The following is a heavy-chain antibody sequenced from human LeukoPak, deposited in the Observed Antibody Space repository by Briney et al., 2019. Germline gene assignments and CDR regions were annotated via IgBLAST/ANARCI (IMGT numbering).Heavy chain of an antibody. V-gene: IGHV4-61*02. D-gene: IGHD5-18*01. J-gene: IGHJ2*01. CDR3: ARLMDTAMVPWYFDL. CDR2: IYSSGST. Sequence: PSQTLSLTCTVSGGSISSATYYWSWIRQPAGKGLEWIGRIYSSGSTNYNPSLKSRVTISVDPSKNQFSLKLSSVTAADTAVYYCARLMDTAMVPWYFDLWGRGTLVTVSS. CDR1: GGSISSATYY.